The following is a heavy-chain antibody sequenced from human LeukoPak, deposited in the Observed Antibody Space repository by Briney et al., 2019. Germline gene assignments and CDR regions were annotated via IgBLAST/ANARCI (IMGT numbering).Heavy chain of an antibody. D-gene: IGHD4-17*01. Sequence: SSVKVSCKASGGTFSRYAISWVRQAPGQGLEWMGRIIPIFGTANYAQKFRGRVTITTDESTSTAYMELSSLRSEDTAVYYCAATTVTTIDYWGQGTLVTVSS. CDR3: AATTVTTIDY. CDR2: IIPIFGTA. J-gene: IGHJ4*02. V-gene: IGHV1-69*05. CDR1: GGTFSRYA.